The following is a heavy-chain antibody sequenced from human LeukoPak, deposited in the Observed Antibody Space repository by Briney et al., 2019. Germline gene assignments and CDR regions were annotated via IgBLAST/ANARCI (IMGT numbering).Heavy chain of an antibody. V-gene: IGHV3-66*01. CDR2: IYSGGGT. Sequence: GGSLRLSCAASGFTVSSNYMSWVRQAPGKGLEWVSFIYSGGGTYYADSVKGRFTISRDNSKNTLYLQMNSLRAEDTAAYYCAREMGSGWTNDAFDIWGQGTKVTVSS. D-gene: IGHD6-19*01. J-gene: IGHJ3*02. CDR3: AREMGSGWTNDAFDI. CDR1: GFTVSSNY.